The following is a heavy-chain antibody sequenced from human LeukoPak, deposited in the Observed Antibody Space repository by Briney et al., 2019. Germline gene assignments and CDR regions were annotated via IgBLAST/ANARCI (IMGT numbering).Heavy chain of an antibody. Sequence: SGTLSLTCTVSGGPVSSSSYYWGWVRQSPEKGLECIGTIYYAGATYYNPSLESRLTISVDTSQNQFSLKLRSVTAADTAVYYCATWDSGRYSQIDNWGQGALVTVSS. D-gene: IGHD1-26*01. CDR3: ATWDSGRYSQIDN. V-gene: IGHV4-39*01. J-gene: IGHJ4*02. CDR1: GGPVSSSSYY. CDR2: IYYAGAT.